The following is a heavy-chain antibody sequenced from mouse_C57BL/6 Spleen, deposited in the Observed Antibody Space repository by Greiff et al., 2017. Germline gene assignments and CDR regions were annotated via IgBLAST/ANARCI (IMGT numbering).Heavy chain of an antibody. CDR1: GFSLTSYG. CDR2: IWSGGST. Sequence: VQRVESGPGLVQPSQSLSITCTVSGFSLTSYGVHWVRQPPGKGLEWLGVIWSGGSTDYNAAFISRLSISKDNSKSQVFFKMNSLQADDTAIYYCAISTMVTTGFAYWGQGTLVTVSA. J-gene: IGHJ3*01. D-gene: IGHD2-2*01. CDR3: AISTMVTTGFAY. V-gene: IGHV2-4*01.